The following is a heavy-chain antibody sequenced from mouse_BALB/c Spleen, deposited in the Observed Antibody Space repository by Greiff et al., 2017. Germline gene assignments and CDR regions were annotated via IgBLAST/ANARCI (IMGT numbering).Heavy chain of an antibody. CDR2: ISYSGST. Sequence: EVKLEESGPGLVKPSQSLSLTCTVTGYSITSDYAWNWIRQFPGNKLEWMGYISYSGSTSYNPSLKSRISITRDTSKNQFFLQLNSVTTEDTATYYCAKRYDWYFDVWGAGTTVTVSS. J-gene: IGHJ1*01. V-gene: IGHV3-2*02. CDR1: GYSITSDYA. D-gene: IGHD2-14*01. CDR3: AKRYDWYFDV.